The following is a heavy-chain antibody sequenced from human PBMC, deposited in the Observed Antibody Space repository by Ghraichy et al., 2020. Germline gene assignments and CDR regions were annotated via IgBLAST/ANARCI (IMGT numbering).Heavy chain of an antibody. CDR2: ISAFNGYT. J-gene: IGHJ3*02. D-gene: IGHD6-19*01. Sequence: VKVSCKASGYSFTNYGISWVRQAPGQGPEWMGWISAFNGYTNYAQKFKGRVSMTIDKTAATAYMDLRSLRTDDTALYYCVRDRPYSSGRDAYDIWGQGTMVTV. V-gene: IGHV1-18*04. CDR1: GYSFTNYG. CDR3: VRDRPYSSGRDAYDI.